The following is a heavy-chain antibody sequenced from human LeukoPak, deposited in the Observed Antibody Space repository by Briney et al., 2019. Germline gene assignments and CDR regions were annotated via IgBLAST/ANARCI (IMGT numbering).Heavy chain of an antibody. CDR1: GGAFSNYNYY. D-gene: IGHD3-3*01. Sequence: SETLSLTCTVSGGAFSNYNYYWGWIRQSPGKGLEWIGSIHYVGSTYYNPSLKSRVTISVDTSKNQFSLNLSSVTAADTAVYYCARQNNFDFWSGFFDYWGLGALVTVSS. CDR2: IHYVGST. CDR3: ARQNNFDFWSGFFDY. J-gene: IGHJ4*02. V-gene: IGHV4-39*01.